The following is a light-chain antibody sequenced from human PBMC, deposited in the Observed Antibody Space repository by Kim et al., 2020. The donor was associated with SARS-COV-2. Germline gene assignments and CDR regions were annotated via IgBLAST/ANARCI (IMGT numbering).Light chain of an antibody. J-gene: IGKJ1*01. CDR3: QQYHTLST. V-gene: IGKV1-5*03. CDR1: QNVRIW. CDR2: KAI. Sequence: ESIVEKITITCRARQNVRIWVAWYQQMPGQAPKLLNQKAIDLQSGVPSRFSGSGSGTEFALTISSLPPTDFATYYCQQYHTLSTFGQGTKVDIK.